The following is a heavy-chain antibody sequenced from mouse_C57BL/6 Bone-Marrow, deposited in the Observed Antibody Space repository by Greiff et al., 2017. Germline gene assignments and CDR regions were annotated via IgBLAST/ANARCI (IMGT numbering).Heavy chain of an antibody. CDR3: ACYYDYDGGFDY. V-gene: IGHV1-82*01. CDR1: GYAFSSSW. Sequence: VQLQQSGPELVKPGASVKISCKASGYAFSSSWLNWVKQRPGKGLEWIGRIYPGDGDTNYNGKFKGKATLTAAKSSSTAYMQLSRLPSEDSAVYFCACYYDYDGGFDYWGQGTLVTVSA. CDR2: IYPGDGDT. D-gene: IGHD2-4*01. J-gene: IGHJ3*01.